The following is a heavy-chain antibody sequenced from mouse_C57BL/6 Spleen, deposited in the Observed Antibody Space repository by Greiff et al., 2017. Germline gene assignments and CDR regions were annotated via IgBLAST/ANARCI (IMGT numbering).Heavy chain of an antibody. CDR3: ARGDVGYFDV. V-gene: IGHV1-76*01. D-gene: IGHD3-3*01. J-gene: IGHJ1*03. CDR2: IYPGSGNT. CDR1: GYTFTDYY. Sequence: QVQLQQSGAELVRPGASVKLSCKASGYTFTDYYINWVKQRPGQGLEWIARIYPGSGNTYYNEKFKGKATLTAEKSSSTAYMQLSSLTSEDSAVYFCARGDVGYFDVWGTGTTVTVSS.